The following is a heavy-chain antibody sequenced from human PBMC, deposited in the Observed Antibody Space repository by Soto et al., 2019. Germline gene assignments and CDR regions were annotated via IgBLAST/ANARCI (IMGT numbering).Heavy chain of an antibody. D-gene: IGHD2-2*03. CDR1: VFTFSSYA. V-gene: IGHV3-23*01. Sequence: GGSLRLSCAASVFTFSSYAMSWVRQAAGKGLEWVSAISGSGGSTYYADSVKGRFTISRDNSKNTLYLQMNSLRAEDTAVYYCAKDLAPSGYCSSTSCYAEDYWGQGTLVTVSS. J-gene: IGHJ4*02. CDR2: ISGSGGST. CDR3: AKDLAPSGYCSSTSCYAEDY.